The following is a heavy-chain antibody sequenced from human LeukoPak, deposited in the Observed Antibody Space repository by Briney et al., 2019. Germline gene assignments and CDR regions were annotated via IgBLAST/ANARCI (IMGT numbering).Heavy chain of an antibody. J-gene: IGHJ6*02. V-gene: IGHV1-69*13. CDR1: GGTLSSYA. Sequence: SVKVSCKASGGTLSSYAISWVRQAPGQGLEWMGGIIPIFGTANYAQKFQGRVTITADESTSTAYMELSSLRSEDTAVYYCARQGYSYGYAYYYYGMDVWGQGTTVTVSS. CDR3: ARQGYSYGYAYYYYGMDV. D-gene: IGHD5-18*01. CDR2: IIPIFGTA.